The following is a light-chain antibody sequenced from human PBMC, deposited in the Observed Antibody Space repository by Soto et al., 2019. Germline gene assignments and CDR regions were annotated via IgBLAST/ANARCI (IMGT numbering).Light chain of an antibody. CDR1: QSINNN. Sequence: EIVMTQSPATLSVSPGERATLSCRASQSINNNLAWYQQKPGQGPRLLIYGASSRATGIPARFSGSGCGRGFTLNISSLQCEDFAIYCCQQYYHCSLTFGGGTKVE. CDR2: GAS. J-gene: IGKJ4*01. CDR3: QQYYHCSLT. V-gene: IGKV3-15*01.